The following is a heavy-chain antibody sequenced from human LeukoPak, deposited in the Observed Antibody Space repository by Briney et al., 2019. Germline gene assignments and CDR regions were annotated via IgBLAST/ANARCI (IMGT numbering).Heavy chain of an antibody. D-gene: IGHD3-22*01. CDR1: GGSFSGYY. CDR3: ARANGETTMIDAFDI. Sequence: SETLSLTCAVYGGSFSGYYWSWIRQPPGKGLEWIGKINHSGSTNYNPSLKSRVTISVDTSKNQFSLKLSSVTAADTAVYYCARANGETTMIDAFDIWGQGTMVTVSS. CDR2: INHSGST. J-gene: IGHJ3*02. V-gene: IGHV4-34*01.